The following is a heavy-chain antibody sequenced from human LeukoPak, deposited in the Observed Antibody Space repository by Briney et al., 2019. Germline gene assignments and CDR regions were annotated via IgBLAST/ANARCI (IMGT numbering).Heavy chain of an antibody. V-gene: IGHV4-34*01. CDR1: GGSFSGYY. Sequence: NPSETLSLTCAVYGGSFSGYYWSWIRQPPGKGLEWIGEINHSGSTNYNPSLKSRVTISVDTSKNQFSLKLSSVTAADTAVYYCARDHTYYYGSGSYYRYYYYGMDVWGQGTTVTVSS. J-gene: IGHJ6*02. D-gene: IGHD3-10*01. CDR3: ARDHTYYYGSGSYYRYYYYGMDV. CDR2: INHSGST.